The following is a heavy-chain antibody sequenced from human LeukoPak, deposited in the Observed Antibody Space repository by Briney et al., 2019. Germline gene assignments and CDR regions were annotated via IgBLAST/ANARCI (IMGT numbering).Heavy chain of an antibody. CDR2: ISGSAGST. J-gene: IGHJ6*03. V-gene: IGHV3-23*01. Sequence: GGSLRLSCAASGFTFSSYSMNWVRQAPGKGLEWVSAISGSAGSTYYADSVKGRFTISGDNSKNTLYLQMNSLRAEDTAVYYCAVSFYYYYMDVWGKGTTVTVSS. D-gene: IGHD1-7*01. CDR3: AVSFYYYYMDV. CDR1: GFTFSSYS.